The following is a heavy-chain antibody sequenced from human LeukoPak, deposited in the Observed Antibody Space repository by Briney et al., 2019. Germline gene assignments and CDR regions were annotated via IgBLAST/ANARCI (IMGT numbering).Heavy chain of an antibody. V-gene: IGHV1-69*05. D-gene: IGHD6-13*01. J-gene: IGHJ4*02. CDR1: GGTFSSYA. CDR3: ARGDVAAAGTED. CDR2: IIPIFGTA. Sequence: EASVKVSCKASGGTFSSYAISWVRQASGQGLEWMGGIIPIFGTANYAQKFQGRVTITTDESTSTAYMELSSLRSEDTAVYYCARGDVAAAGTEDWGQGTLVTVSS.